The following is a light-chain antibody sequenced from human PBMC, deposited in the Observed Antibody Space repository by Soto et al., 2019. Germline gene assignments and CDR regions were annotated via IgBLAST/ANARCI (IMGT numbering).Light chain of an antibody. CDR2: DVS. J-gene: IGLJ1*01. V-gene: IGLV2-14*01. CDR3: CSYTRTSLYV. CDR1: SSDVGAYDY. Sequence: QSVLTQPASVSGSPGQSIAISCTGTSSDVGAYDYVSWYQQHPGKAPKLIIYDVSNRPSGVSNRFSGSKSGSTASLTISGLQAEDEADYYCCSYTRTSLYVFGTGTKVTVL.